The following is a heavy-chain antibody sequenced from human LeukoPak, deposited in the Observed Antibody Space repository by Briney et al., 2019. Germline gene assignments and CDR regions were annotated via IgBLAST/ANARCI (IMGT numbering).Heavy chain of an antibody. CDR2: IYYSGST. J-gene: IGHJ6*03. CDR3: ARELRAAAGNYYYYYMDV. CDR1: GYSISSGYY. V-gene: IGHV4-61*01. Sequence: SETLSLTCTVSGYSISSGYYWGWIRQPPGKGLEWIGYIYYSGSTNYNPSLKSRVTISVDTSKNQFSLKLSAVTAADTAVHYCARELRAAAGNYYYYYMDVWGKGTTVTVSS. D-gene: IGHD6-13*01.